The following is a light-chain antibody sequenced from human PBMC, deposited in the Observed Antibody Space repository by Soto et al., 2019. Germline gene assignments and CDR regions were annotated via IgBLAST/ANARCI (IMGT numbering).Light chain of an antibody. V-gene: IGKV3-20*01. CDR3: QQYGTSEII. Sequence: EIVLTQSPGTLSLSPGERATLTCRASQSGSNSYVAWYQQKPGQAPRLLIYDTTSRATGTPDRFSGSGSGTDFTLTISRLEPEDFAVFYCQQYGTSEIIFGQGTRLEI. J-gene: IGKJ5*01. CDR2: DTT. CDR1: QSGSNSY.